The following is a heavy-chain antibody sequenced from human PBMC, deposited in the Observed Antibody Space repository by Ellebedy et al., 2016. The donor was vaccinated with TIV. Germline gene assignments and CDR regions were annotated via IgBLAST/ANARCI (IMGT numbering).Heavy chain of an antibody. CDR2: IHYSGST. V-gene: IGHV4-39*01. Sequence: MPSETLSLTCTVSGESITSSDSYWTWISQTPGKGLEWIGSIHYSGSTYYSPSLKSRLTISVDTSRNQFSLRLSSVSAADTAVYYCARRSPASPYFDYWGRGTLVTVSS. J-gene: IGHJ4*02. CDR3: ARRSPASPYFDY. CDR1: GESITSSDSY.